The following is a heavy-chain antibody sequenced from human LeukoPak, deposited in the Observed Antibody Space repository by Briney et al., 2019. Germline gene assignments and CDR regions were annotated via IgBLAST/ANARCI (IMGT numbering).Heavy chain of an antibody. V-gene: IGHV4-34*01. D-gene: IGHD3-10*01. CDR3: ARGGRKYYYGSGSYYTY. CDR2: INHSGST. CDR1: GGSFSGYY. J-gene: IGHJ4*02. Sequence: PSETLSLTCAVYGGSFSGYYWSWIRQPPGKGLEWIGGINHSGSTNYNPSLKSRVTISVDTSKNQFSLKLSSVTAADTAVYYCARGGRKYYYGSGSYYTYWGQGTLVTVSS.